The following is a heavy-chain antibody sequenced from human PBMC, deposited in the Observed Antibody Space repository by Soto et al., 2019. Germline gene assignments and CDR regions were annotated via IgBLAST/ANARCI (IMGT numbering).Heavy chain of an antibody. CDR2: ISYDGSDI. V-gene: IGHV3-30-3*01. J-gene: IGHJ5*02. D-gene: IGHD6-19*01. Sequence: PGGSLRLCCAASGFMFSTYAMHWVRQAPGKGLEWVAVISYDGSDIYYGDSGKGRFTISRDNSRNTLYLEMNSLQTEDTAVFYCARDQGRTVTRGDWFDPWGQGTLVTVSS. CDR1: GFMFSTYA. CDR3: ARDQGRTVTRGDWFDP.